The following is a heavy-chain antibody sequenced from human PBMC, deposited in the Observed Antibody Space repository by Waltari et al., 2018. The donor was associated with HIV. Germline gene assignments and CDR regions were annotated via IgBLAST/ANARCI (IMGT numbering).Heavy chain of an antibody. V-gene: IGHV3-66*01. CDR1: GFTVSSNY. Sequence: EVQLVESGGGLVQPGGALRLSWAASGFTVSSNYMSWVRQAPGKGREWVSLSYTGVSTYYADSVKGRFTISRDNSKNSLYLQMNSLRAEDTAVYYCASPDTTMVHGHYYFYHMDVWGQGTTVTVSS. CDR2: SYTGVST. J-gene: IGHJ6*02. CDR3: ASPDTTMVHGHYYFYHMDV. D-gene: IGHD5-18*01.